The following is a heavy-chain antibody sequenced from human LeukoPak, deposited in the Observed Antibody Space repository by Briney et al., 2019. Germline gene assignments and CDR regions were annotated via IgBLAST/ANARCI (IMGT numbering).Heavy chain of an antibody. CDR2: INAGNGNT. CDR3: AKDEKGYYHDTSGYPDAFDI. J-gene: IGHJ3*02. CDR1: GYDFTSYA. V-gene: IGHV1-3*01. D-gene: IGHD3-22*01. Sequence: EASVKVSCKASGYDFTSYAMHWVRQAPGQRLEWMGWINAGNGNTKYSQKFRDRVTVTRDTSTSTAYMELSSLRSEDTAVYYCAKDEKGYYHDTSGYPDAFDIWGQGTMVTVSS.